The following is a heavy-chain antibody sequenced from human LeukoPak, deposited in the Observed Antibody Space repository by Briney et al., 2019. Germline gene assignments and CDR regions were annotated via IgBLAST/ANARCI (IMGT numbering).Heavy chain of an antibody. CDR2: ISAYNGNT. V-gene: IGHV1-18*01. D-gene: IGHD3-3*01. J-gene: IGHJ4*02. CDR3: ASANYDFWSGTMSYFDY. Sequence: ASVKVSCKASGYTFTSYGISWVRQAPGQGLEWMGWISAYNGNTNYAQKLQGRVTITTDTSTSTAYMELRSLRSDDTAVYYCASANYDFWSGTMSYFDYWGQGTLVTVSS. CDR1: GYTFTSYG.